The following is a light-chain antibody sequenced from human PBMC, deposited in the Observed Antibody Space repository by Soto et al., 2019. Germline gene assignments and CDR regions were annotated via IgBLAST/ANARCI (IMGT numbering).Light chain of an antibody. V-gene: IGKV1-39*01. CDR2: DAS. J-gene: IGKJ5*01. CDR1: KNISSW. CDR3: QQSYSVPIT. Sequence: GDRVTITCRASKNISSWLAWYQQKPGKAPKLLIYDASSLQSGVPSRFSGSGSGTDFTLIINSLQPEDFATYYCQQSYSVPITFGQGTRLEIK.